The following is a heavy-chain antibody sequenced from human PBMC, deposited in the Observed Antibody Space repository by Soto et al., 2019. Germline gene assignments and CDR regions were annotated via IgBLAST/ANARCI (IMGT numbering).Heavy chain of an antibody. D-gene: IGHD3-10*01. CDR1: GGSISRGSYY. Sequence: PSETLSLTCTVSGGSISRGSYYWGWIRQPPGKELQWIGSIYYTGSTYYNPSLRGRVTMSVDTSKNQFSLKLVSVTAADTAVYYCARHFVAVVIKGWGYWGQGTLVTVSS. J-gene: IGHJ4*02. CDR3: ARHFVAVVIKGWGY. V-gene: IGHV4-39*01. CDR2: IYYTGST.